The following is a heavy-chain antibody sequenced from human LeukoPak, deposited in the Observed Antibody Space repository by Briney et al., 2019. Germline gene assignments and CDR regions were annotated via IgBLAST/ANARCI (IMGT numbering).Heavy chain of an antibody. V-gene: IGHV3-9*01. D-gene: IGHD6-13*01. CDR2: ISWNSISI. CDR3: AKDRYASNWYYFDY. CDR1: GFTFDDYA. J-gene: IGHJ4*02. Sequence: GRSLRLSCAASGFTFDDYAMHWVRQAPGKGLEWVSSISWNSISIGYADSVKGRFTISRDNAKNSLYLQMNNLRAEDTALYYCAKDRYASNWYYFDYWGQGTLVTVSS.